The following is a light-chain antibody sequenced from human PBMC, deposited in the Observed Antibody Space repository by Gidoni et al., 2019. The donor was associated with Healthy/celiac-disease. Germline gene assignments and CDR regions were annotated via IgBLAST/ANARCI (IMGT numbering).Light chain of an antibody. CDR2: DAS. Sequence: IVLTQSPATLSLSPGERATLSCRASQSVSSYLAWYQQKPGQAPRLLIDDASNRATGIPARFSGSGSGTDFTLTISSLEPEDFAVYYCQQRSNWPPYTFGQGTKLEIK. CDR1: QSVSSY. J-gene: IGKJ2*01. V-gene: IGKV3-11*01. CDR3: QQRSNWPPYT.